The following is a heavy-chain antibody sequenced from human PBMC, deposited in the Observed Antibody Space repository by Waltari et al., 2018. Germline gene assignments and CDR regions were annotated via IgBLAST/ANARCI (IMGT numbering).Heavy chain of an antibody. CDR2: MNRGGRT. D-gene: IGHD3-22*01. V-gene: IGHV1-46*01. CDR1: GHTFISYY. Sequence: QVHLVQSGAEVKKPGASAKVSCRASGHTFISYYIHWVRGAPGQGLEWMGKMNRGGRTTDAQKFQGRVTMTRDTSTNTVYMELSSLRSEDTAVYYCASGDYDDSTGSRYYGMDVWGQGTTVTVSS. CDR3: ASGDYDDSTGSRYYGMDV. J-gene: IGHJ6*02.